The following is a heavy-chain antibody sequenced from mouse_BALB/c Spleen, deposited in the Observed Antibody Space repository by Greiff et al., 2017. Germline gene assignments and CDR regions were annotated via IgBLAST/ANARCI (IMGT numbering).Heavy chain of an antibody. V-gene: IGHV5-4*02. J-gene: IGHJ2*01. CDR2: ISDGGSYT. Sequence: EVMVVESGGGLVKPGGSLKLSCAASGFTFSDYYMYWVRQTPEKRLEWVATISDGGSYTYYPDSVKGRFTISRDNAKNNLYLQMSSLKSEDTAMYYCARGGSYDSYFDYWGQGTTLTVSS. CDR1: GFTFSDYY. CDR3: ARGGSYDSYFDY. D-gene: IGHD2-4*01.